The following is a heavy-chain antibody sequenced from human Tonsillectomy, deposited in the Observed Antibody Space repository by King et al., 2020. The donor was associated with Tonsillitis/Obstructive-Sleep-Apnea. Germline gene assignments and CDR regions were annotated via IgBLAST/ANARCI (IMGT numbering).Heavy chain of an antibody. CDR1: GFTFSSYE. D-gene: IGHD1-26*01. V-gene: IGHV3-48*03. CDR3: ASGSTRSYYFES. J-gene: IGHJ4*02. CDR2: ISSSGSTI. Sequence: VQLVESGGGLVQPGGSLRLSCAASGFTFSSYEMNWVRQGPGKGLEWVSYISSSGSTIYSADSVKGRFTISRDNAKNSLYLQMNSVRAEDTAVYYCASGSTRSYYFESWGQGTLVTVSS.